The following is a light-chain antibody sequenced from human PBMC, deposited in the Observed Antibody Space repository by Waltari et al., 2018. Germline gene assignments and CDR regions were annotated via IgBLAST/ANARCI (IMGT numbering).Light chain of an antibody. CDR3: SSYTRRSYWV. Sequence: QSALTQPASVSGSPGQSIPISCTGTSSDVGFYDFVSWFQHHPGKAPKVMIYKVNNRPSGVSNRFSGSKSANTASLTISGLQAEDEADYYCSSYTRRSYWVFGGGTQLTVL. J-gene: IGLJ3*02. CDR2: KVN. CDR1: SSDVGFYDF. V-gene: IGLV2-14*01.